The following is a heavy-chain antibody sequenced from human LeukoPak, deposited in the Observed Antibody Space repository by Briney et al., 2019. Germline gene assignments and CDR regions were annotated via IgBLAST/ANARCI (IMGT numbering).Heavy chain of an antibody. V-gene: IGHV3-21*01. D-gene: IGHD3-10*01. CDR1: GFTFSFYS. Sequence: GRSLRLSCAASGFTFSFYSMNWVRQAPGKGLEWVSSISSSSTYIYYIDSVKGRFTVSRDNAKNSLYLQMNSLRAEDTAVYYCATEGLVRGVIFENWGQGTLVTVSS. J-gene: IGHJ4*02. CDR2: ISSSSTYI. CDR3: ATEGLVRGVIFEN.